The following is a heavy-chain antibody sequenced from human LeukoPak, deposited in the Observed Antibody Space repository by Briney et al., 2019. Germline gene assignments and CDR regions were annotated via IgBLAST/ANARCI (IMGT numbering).Heavy chain of an antibody. CDR3: ARQESGPYHYMDV. D-gene: IGHD3-3*01. CDR1: GGSISSYY. J-gene: IGHJ6*03. CDR2: VYYSVST. Sequence: SETLSLTCTVSGGSISSYYWTWIRQAPGKGLQWIGYVYYSVSTNYNPSLKSRVSISQDTSKNQVSLKLSSVSAADTAVYYCARQESGPYHYMDVWGKGTTVTVSS. V-gene: IGHV4-59*08.